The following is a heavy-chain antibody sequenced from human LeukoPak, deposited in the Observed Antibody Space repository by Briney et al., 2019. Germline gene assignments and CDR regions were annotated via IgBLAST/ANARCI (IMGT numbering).Heavy chain of an antibody. CDR2: IDQNGNEK. CDR3: ARGGNRFDP. CDR1: GFTLTTYW. Sequence: GGCLRLSCVASGFTLTTYWMSWVRQAPGKGLEWVANIDQNGNEKYYVDSVKGRFTISRDNAKNSLYLQMNSLRVEDTAMYFCARGGNRFDPWGQGTPVTVSS. J-gene: IGHJ5*02. V-gene: IGHV3-7*03.